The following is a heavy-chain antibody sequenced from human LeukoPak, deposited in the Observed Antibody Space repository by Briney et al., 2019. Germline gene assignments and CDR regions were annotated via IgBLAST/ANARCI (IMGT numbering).Heavy chain of an antibody. Sequence: ASVKVSCKASGYTFTDYGISWVRQAPGQGLEWMGWISAYNGNTNYAQKLQGRVTMTTDTSTSTAYMELRSLRSDDTAVYYCARRDYDILTGYYSFDYWGQGTLVTVSS. V-gene: IGHV1-18*01. J-gene: IGHJ4*02. CDR1: GYTFTDYG. CDR3: ARRDYDILTGYYSFDY. CDR2: ISAYNGNT. D-gene: IGHD3-9*01.